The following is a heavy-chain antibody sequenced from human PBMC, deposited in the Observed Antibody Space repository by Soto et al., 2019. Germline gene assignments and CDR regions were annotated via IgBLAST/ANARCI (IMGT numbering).Heavy chain of an antibody. Sequence: EVQLVESGGGLIQPGGSLRLSCAVSGFTVSTNYMTWVRQAPGKGLDWVSLIYRDGNTYYADSVKGRFTISRDNSKNRLYLERNSLRVDDKAVYYCGRGGGSFDNWGQGTLVTVSS. D-gene: IGHD3-16*01. CDR2: IYRDGNT. CDR1: GFTVSTNY. V-gene: IGHV3-53*01. CDR3: GRGGGSFDN. J-gene: IGHJ4*02.